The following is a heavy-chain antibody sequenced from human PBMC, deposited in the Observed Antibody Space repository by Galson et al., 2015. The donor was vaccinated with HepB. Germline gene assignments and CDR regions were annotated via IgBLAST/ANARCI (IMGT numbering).Heavy chain of an antibody. V-gene: IGHV1-18*03. CDR2: ISVYNGNT. D-gene: IGHD6-6*01. CDR3: ARARYSTSPPDY. Sequence: SVKVSCKASGYTFTSYGITWVRQAPGQGLEWMGWISVYNGNTNYAQKVQGRVTMTTDTSTSTAYMELTSLRSDDMAVYYCARARYSTSPPDYWGQGTLVTVSS. J-gene: IGHJ4*02. CDR1: GYTFTSYG.